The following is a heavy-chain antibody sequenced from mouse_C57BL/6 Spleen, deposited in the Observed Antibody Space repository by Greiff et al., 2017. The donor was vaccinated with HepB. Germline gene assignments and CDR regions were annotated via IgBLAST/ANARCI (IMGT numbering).Heavy chain of an antibody. Sequence: VQLKQPGAELVKPGASVKLSCKASGYTFTSYWMQWVKQRPGQGLEWIGEIDPSDSYTNYNQKFKGKATLTVDTSSSTAYMQLSSLTSEDSAVYYCARANYYGNYRYFDVWGTGTTVTVSS. CDR1: GYTFTSYW. CDR3: ARANYYGNYRYFDV. J-gene: IGHJ1*03. V-gene: IGHV1-50*01. D-gene: IGHD2-1*01. CDR2: IDPSDSYT.